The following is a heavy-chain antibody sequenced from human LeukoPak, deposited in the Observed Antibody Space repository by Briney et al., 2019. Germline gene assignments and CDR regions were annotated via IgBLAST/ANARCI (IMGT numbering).Heavy chain of an antibody. Sequence: SETLSLTCTVSGGSISSYYWSWIRQPPGKGLEWIGYIYYSGSTNYNPSLKSRVTISVDTSKNQFSLKLSSVTAADTAVYYCARGPPITIFGVVIRSWFDPWGQGTLVTVSS. CDR3: ARGPPITIFGVVIRSWFDP. CDR1: GGSISSYY. CDR2: IYYSGST. D-gene: IGHD3-3*01. J-gene: IGHJ5*02. V-gene: IGHV4-59*12.